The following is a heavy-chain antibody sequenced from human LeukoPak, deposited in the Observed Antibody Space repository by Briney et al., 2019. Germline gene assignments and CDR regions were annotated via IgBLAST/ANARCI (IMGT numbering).Heavy chain of an antibody. V-gene: IGHV3-30-3*01. CDR2: ISYDGSNK. J-gene: IGHJ4*02. D-gene: IGHD1-14*01. CDR1: GFTFSSYA. CDR3: ASHLLSEPGGLGAY. Sequence: SGGGVVQPGRSLRLSCAASGFTFSSYAMHWVRQAPGKGLEWVAVISYDGSNKYYADSVKGRFTISRDNSKNTLYLQMNSLRAEDTAVYYCASHLLSEPGGLGAYWGQGTLVTVSS.